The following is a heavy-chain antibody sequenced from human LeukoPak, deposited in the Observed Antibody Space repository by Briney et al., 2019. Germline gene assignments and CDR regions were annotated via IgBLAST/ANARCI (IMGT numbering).Heavy chain of an antibody. D-gene: IGHD6-19*01. J-gene: IGHJ3*02. CDR2: ISGSGGST. CDR3: AKISVIAVAGDAFDI. V-gene: IGHV3-23*01. Sequence: AGGSLRLSCAASGFTSSSYAMSWVRQASGKGLEWVSAISGSGGSTYYADSVKGRFTISRDNSKNTLYLQMNNLRAEDTAVYYCAKISVIAVAGDAFDIWGQGTMVTVSS. CDR1: GFTSSSYA.